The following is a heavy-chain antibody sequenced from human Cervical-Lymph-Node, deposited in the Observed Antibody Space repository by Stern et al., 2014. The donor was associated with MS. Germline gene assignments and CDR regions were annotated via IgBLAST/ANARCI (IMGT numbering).Heavy chain of an antibody. V-gene: IGHV4-39*01. CDR2: VSYTGIT. J-gene: IGHJ5*02. CDR1: GGSVSDSRYY. D-gene: IGHD6-13*01. Sequence: QLKLQESGPGLVKPSETLSLTCAVSGGSVSDSRYYWGWIRQPPGKGLEWIGSVSYTGITYNIPPLKCRVTISLDPTKNPFSLQLTSVTAADTALYYCSRHLPYSSSWYNWFDPWGQGTLVTVSS. CDR3: SRHLPYSSSWYNWFDP.